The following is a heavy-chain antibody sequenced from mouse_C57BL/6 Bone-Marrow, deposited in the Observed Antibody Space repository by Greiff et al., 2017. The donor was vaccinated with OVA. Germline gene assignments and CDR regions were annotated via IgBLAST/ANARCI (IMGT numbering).Heavy chain of an antibody. J-gene: IGHJ3*01. CDR2: IWSGGST. Sequence: QVQLQQSGPGLVQPSQSLSITCTVSGFSLTSYGVHWVRQSPGKGLEWLGVIWSGGSTDYNAAFISRLSISKDNSKSQVFFKMTSLQADDTAIYYCARVPPPFAYWGQGTLVTVSA. V-gene: IGHV2-2*01. CDR1: GFSLTSYG. CDR3: ARVPPPFAY.